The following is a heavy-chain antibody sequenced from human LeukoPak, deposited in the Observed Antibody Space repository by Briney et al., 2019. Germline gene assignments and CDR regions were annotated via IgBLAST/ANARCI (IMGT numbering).Heavy chain of an antibody. CDR2: MNPNSGNT. CDR1: GYTFTSYD. Sequence: ASVKVSCKASGYTFTSYDINWVRQATGQGLEWMGWMNPNSGNTGYAQKFQGRVTMTRNTSISTAYMELSSLRSEDTAVYYCARVYQSDFWSGYHPYYYYYGMDVWGQGTTVTVSS. D-gene: IGHD3-3*01. V-gene: IGHV1-8*01. CDR3: ARVYQSDFWSGYHPYYYYYGMDV. J-gene: IGHJ6*02.